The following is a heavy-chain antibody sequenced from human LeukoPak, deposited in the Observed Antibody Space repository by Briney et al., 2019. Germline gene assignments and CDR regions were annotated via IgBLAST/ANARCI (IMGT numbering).Heavy chain of an antibody. V-gene: IGHV3-53*01. CDR1: GCTFSSNY. CDR2: IYSGGST. J-gene: IGHJ4*02. Sequence: GGSLRLSCAASGCTFSSNYMSWVRQAPGKGLEWVSVIYSGGSTYYANSVKGRFTISRDNSKNTLYLQMNSLRAEDTAVYYCARGLKGGTYYFDYWGQGTLVTVSS. CDR3: ARGLKGGTYYFDY.